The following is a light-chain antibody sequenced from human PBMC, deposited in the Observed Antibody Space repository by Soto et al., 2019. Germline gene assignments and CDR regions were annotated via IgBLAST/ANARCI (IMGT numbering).Light chain of an antibody. Sequence: EIVLTQSPGSLSLSPGERATLSCRASQSISSNKLAWYQHNPGQAPRLLIYGASSRATGIPDRFSGSASGTDFTLTISRLEPEDFAVYFCQQYSDLPMTFGQGTRLEIK. V-gene: IGKV3-20*01. CDR3: QQYSDLPMT. J-gene: IGKJ5*01. CDR2: GAS. CDR1: QSISSNK.